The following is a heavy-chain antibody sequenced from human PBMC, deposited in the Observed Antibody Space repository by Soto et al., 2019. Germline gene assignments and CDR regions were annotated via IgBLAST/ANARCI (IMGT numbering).Heavy chain of an antibody. CDR1: GFTFSGYA. Sequence: EVQLLESGGGLVQPGGSLRLSCAASGFTFSGYAMSWVRQAPGKGLEWVSAISGSGGSTYYADSVKGRFTFSRDNSKNTLDLQMNSLGAEEQAVYYCAKSTGWFGDFDYWGQGTLVTVSS. J-gene: IGHJ4*02. D-gene: IGHD3-10*01. CDR2: ISGSGGST. V-gene: IGHV3-23*01. CDR3: AKSTGWFGDFDY.